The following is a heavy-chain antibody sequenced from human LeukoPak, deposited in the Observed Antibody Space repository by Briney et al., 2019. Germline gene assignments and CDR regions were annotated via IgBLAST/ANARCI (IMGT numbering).Heavy chain of an antibody. J-gene: IGHJ4*02. CDR3: ALALGY. D-gene: IGHD3-3*02. CDR1: GFTFSDYG. V-gene: IGHV3-48*03. Sequence: GGSLRLYCAASGFTFSDYGMNWVRQAPGKGLEWLSYISSDGSNIYYADSVRGRITISRDNAKNSLYLQMNSLRAEDSAIYYCALALGYWGQGTLVTVSS. CDR2: ISSDGSNI.